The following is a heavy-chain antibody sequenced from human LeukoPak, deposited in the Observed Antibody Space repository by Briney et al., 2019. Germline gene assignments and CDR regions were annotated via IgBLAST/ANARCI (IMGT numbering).Heavy chain of an antibody. CDR3: ARLRYFDWLFPVDFDY. J-gene: IGHJ4*02. CDR2: IYPGDSDT. D-gene: IGHD3-9*01. Sequence: GESLKISCKGSGYSFTSYWIGWVRQMPGKGLEWMGIIYPGDSDTRYSPSFQGRVTISADKSISTAYLQWSSLKASDTAMYYCARLRYFDWLFPVDFDYWGQGTLVTVSS. CDR1: GYSFTSYW. V-gene: IGHV5-51*01.